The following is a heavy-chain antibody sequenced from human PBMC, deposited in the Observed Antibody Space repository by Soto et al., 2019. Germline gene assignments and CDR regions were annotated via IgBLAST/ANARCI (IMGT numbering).Heavy chain of an antibody. D-gene: IGHD4-17*01. V-gene: IGHV3-48*02. J-gene: IGHJ4*02. CDR3: AIDGATTAHWDF. CDR2: ISVSSSTI. CDR1: GFTFSTFS. Sequence: EVQLVESGGGLVQPGGSLKLSCAASGFTFSTFSMNWVRQPPGKGLEWVSYISVSSSTIHYADSVKGTFSISRDTAKNSLYSEMTRLRDDDTAVYYWAIDGATTAHWDFWGQGVLVSVSA.